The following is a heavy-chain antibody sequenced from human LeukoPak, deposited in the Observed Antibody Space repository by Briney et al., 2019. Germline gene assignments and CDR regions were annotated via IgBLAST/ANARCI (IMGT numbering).Heavy chain of an antibody. CDR3: ARGDSNPSYYYYYMDV. V-gene: IGHV3-53*01. J-gene: IGHJ6*03. D-gene: IGHD4-11*01. CDR1: GFTVSSNY. Sequence: PGGSLRLSCAASGFTVSSNYMSWVRQAPGKGLEWVSVIYSGGSTYYADSVKGRFTISRDNSKNTLYLQMNSLRAEDTAVYYCARGDSNPSYYYYYMDVWGKGTTVTVSS. CDR2: IYSGGST.